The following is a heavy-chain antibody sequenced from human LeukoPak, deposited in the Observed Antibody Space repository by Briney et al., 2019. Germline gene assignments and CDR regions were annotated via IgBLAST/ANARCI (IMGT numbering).Heavy chain of an antibody. CDR2: IYYSGST. J-gene: IGHJ3*02. Sequence: SETLSLTCTVSGGSISSYYWSWIRQPPGKGLEWIGYIYYSGSTYYNPSLKSRVTISVDTSKNQFSLKLSSVTAADTAVYYCARHLNYYAKFDIWGQGTMVTVSS. CDR1: GGSISSYY. D-gene: IGHD3-10*01. CDR3: ARHLNYYAKFDI. V-gene: IGHV4-59*06.